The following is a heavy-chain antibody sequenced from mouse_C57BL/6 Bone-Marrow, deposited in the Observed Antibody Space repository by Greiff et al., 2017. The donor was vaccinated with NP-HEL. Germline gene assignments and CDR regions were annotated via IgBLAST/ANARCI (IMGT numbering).Heavy chain of an antibody. Sequence: QVQLQQSGAELARPGASVKLSCKASGYTFTSYGISWVKQRTGQGLEWIGEIYPRSGNTYYNEKFKGKATLTAEKSSSTAYMELRSLTSEDSAVYFCAREGRLSYYAMDYWGQGTSVTVSS. CDR1: GYTFTSYG. V-gene: IGHV1-81*01. J-gene: IGHJ4*01. CDR3: AREGRLSYYAMDY. D-gene: IGHD2-2*01. CDR2: IYPRSGNT.